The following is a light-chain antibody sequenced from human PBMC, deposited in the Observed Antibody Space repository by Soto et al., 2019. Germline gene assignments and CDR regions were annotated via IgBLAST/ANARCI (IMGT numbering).Light chain of an antibody. V-gene: IGKV3-11*01. J-gene: IGKJ2*01. CDR2: DAS. CDR1: QSVSSY. CDR3: QQRSNWPPMYT. Sequence: EIVLTQSPATLYLSPGETATLSCRASQSVSSYLAWYQQNPGQAPRLLIYDASNRATGIPARFSGSGSGTDFTLTISRLDPEDFAVYYCQQRSNWPPMYTFGQGTKLEIK.